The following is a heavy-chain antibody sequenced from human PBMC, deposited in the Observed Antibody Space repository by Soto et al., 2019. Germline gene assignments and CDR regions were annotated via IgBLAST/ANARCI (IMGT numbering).Heavy chain of an antibody. Sequence: EVQLVESGGGLVKPGGSLRLSCAASGFTFSSYSMNWVRQAPGKGLEWVSSISSSSSYIYYADSVKGRFTISRDNAKNSLYLQMNSLRAEDTAVYYCARALLSDFWSGYYTGPGPFDPWGQGTLVTVSS. V-gene: IGHV3-21*01. CDR3: ARALLSDFWSGYYTGPGPFDP. CDR1: GFTFSSYS. D-gene: IGHD3-3*01. J-gene: IGHJ5*02. CDR2: ISSSSSYI.